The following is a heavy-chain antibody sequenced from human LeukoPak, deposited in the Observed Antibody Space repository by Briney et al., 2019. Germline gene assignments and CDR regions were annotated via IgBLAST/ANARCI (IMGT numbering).Heavy chain of an antibody. CDR1: GGSISSSNW. D-gene: IGHD3-10*01. CDR3: ARVNYYGSGSRTYYFDY. CDR2: IYHSGST. Sequence: SGTLSLTCAVSGGSISSSNWWSWVRQPPGKGLEWIGEIYHSGSTNYNPSLKSRVTISVDKSKNQFSLKLSSVTAADTAVYYCARVNYYGSGSRTYYFDYRGQGTLVTVSS. V-gene: IGHV4-4*02. J-gene: IGHJ4*02.